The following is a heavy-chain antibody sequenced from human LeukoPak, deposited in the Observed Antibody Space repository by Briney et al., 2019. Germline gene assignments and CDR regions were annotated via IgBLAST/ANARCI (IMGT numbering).Heavy chain of an antibody. CDR2: IWYDGSRK. Sequence: PGGSLRLSCAACGFTFDNFAVHWARQAPGEGLEWMAVIWYDGSRKEYADSVKGRFTVSRDNTKNTLDMQMNSLRAEDTAVYYCARGYCTGANCRPYYYYGMDGGGRGTTVTVPS. D-gene: IGHD2-8*02. J-gene: IGHJ6*02. CDR3: ARGYCTGANCRPYYYYGMDG. CDR1: GFTFDNFA. V-gene: IGHV3-33*01.